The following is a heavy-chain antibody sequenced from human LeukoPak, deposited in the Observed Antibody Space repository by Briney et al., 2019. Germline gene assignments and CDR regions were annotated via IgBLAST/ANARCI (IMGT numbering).Heavy chain of an antibody. Sequence: AGGSLRLSCAASGFTVSSNYMSWVRQAPGKGLEWVSVIYSGGSTYYADSVKGRFTISRHNSKSTLYLQMNSLRAEDTAVYYCARARESYSDYFDYWGQGTLVTVSS. D-gene: IGHD1-26*01. CDR3: ARARESYSDYFDY. V-gene: IGHV3-53*04. J-gene: IGHJ4*02. CDR1: GFTVSSNY. CDR2: IYSGGST.